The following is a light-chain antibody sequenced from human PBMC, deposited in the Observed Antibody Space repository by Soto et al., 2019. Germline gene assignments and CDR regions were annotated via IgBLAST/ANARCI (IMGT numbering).Light chain of an antibody. Sequence: QSVLTQPPSASGTPGQRGTISCSGSSSNIGSNTVDWYRQLPGTAPKLLIFRDSQRPSGVPDRLSGYKFGTAASLAISGLRSEDEAVYYCASWDDRLGAVIFGGGTKLTVL. CDR1: SSNIGSNT. J-gene: IGLJ2*01. V-gene: IGLV1-47*02. CDR2: RDS. CDR3: ASWDDRLGAVI.